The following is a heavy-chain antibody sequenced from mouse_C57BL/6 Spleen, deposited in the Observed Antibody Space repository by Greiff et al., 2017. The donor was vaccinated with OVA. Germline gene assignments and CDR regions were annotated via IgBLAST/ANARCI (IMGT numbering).Heavy chain of an antibody. CDR1: GYTFTDYY. V-gene: IGHV1-26*01. CDR2: INPNNGGT. D-gene: IGHD3-2*02. Sequence: EVKLQQSGPELVKPGASVKISCKASGYTFTDYYMNWVKQSHGKSLEWIGDINPNNGGTSYNQKFKGKATLTVDKSSSTAYMERRSLTSEDSAVYDCARKADSSYFDYWGQGTTLTVSS. CDR3: ARKADSSYFDY. J-gene: IGHJ2*01.